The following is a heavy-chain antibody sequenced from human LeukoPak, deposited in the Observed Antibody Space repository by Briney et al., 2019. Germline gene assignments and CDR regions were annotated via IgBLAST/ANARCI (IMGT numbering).Heavy chain of an antibody. Sequence: TSETLSLTCAVYGGSFSGYYWSWIRQPPGKGLEWIGEINHSGSTNYNPSLKSRVTISVDTSKNQFSLKLSSVTAADTAVYYCARDWDSSGSRDAFDIWGQGTMVTVSS. CDR1: GGSFSGYY. D-gene: IGHD3-22*01. CDR3: ARDWDSSGSRDAFDI. V-gene: IGHV4-34*01. J-gene: IGHJ3*02. CDR2: INHSGST.